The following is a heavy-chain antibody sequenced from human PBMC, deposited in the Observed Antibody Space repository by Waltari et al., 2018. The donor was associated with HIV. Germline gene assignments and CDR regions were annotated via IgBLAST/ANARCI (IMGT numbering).Heavy chain of an antibody. CDR1: GFTFSGFW. Sequence: ELRLLDSGGGLVQPGGSLSLSCAGLGFTFSGFWMTWVRQTPGKGLDWVANIKGDGSEKYYVDSVKGRFTISRDNAKNLLYLEMNSLRVEDTAVYYCAADLYGVYFDYWGQGTLVTVSS. D-gene: IGHD3-16*01. CDR3: AADLYGVYFDY. V-gene: IGHV3-7*01. J-gene: IGHJ4*02. CDR2: IKGDGSEK.